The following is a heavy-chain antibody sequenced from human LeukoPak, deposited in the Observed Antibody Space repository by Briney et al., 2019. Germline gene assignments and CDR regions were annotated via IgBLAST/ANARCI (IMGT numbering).Heavy chain of an antibody. CDR2: IYYTGNT. J-gene: IGHJ5*01. Sequence: SETLSLTCTVSGGSISSYYWSWIRQPPGKGLEWIGYIYYTGNTNYNPSLKSRVTISVDTSKNQFSLKLSSVTAADTAVYYCARGLITIVGGDNWFDSWGQGTLVTVSS. CDR1: GGSISSYY. CDR3: ARGLITIVGGDNWFDS. D-gene: IGHD3-10*01. V-gene: IGHV4-59*01.